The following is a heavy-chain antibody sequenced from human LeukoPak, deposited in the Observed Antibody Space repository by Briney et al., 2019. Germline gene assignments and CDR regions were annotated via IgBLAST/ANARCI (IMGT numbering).Heavy chain of an antibody. CDR1: GFTFTSHD. CDR3: ASFRSSGMYYFDY. V-gene: IGHV1-8*01. Sequence: ASVKVSCKASGFTFTSHDFNWVRQATGQGLEWMGWMNPNSGDTGYAQKFQGRVTMTRDTSISTAYTELSSLSVEDTAVYYCASFRSSGMYYFDYWGQGTLVTVSS. CDR2: MNPNSGDT. D-gene: IGHD3-3*01. J-gene: IGHJ4*02.